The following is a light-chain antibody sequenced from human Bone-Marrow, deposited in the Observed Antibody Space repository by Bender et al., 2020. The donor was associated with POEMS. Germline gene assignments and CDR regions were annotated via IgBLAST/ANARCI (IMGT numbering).Light chain of an antibody. J-gene: IGLJ3*02. V-gene: IGLV1-47*01. CDR3: AAWDDTLSGPV. CDR2: RDN. CDR1: SSNIETNS. Sequence: QSVLTQPPSASGTPGQRVTISCSGSSSNIETNSVNWYQHLPGTAPKLLIHRDNQRPSGVPNRFSASKSGTSASLAISGLRSEDEADFYCAAWDDTLSGPVFGGGTKLTVV.